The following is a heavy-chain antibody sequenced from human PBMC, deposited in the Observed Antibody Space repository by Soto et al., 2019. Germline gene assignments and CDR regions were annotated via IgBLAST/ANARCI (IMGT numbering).Heavy chain of an antibody. CDR2: ISYDGSNK. D-gene: IGHD5-18*01. J-gene: IGHJ4*02. CDR3: ARTIQLWFGDYFDY. V-gene: IGHV3-30-3*01. Sequence: QVQLVESGGGVVQPGRSLRLSCAASGFTFSSYAMHWVRQAPGKGLEWVAVISYDGSNKYYADSVKGRFTISRDNSKNTLYLQINSLRAEDTAVYYCARTIQLWFGDYFDYWGQGTLVTVSS. CDR1: GFTFSSYA.